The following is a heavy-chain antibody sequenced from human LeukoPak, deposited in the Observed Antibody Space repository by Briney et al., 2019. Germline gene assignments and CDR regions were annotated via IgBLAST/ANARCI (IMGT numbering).Heavy chain of an antibody. CDR3: ARISMLRGGEFDY. D-gene: IGHD3-10*01. Sequence: RESGPALVNPTQTLTLTCTFSGFSLNTTKMCVAWIRQPPGKALEWLARIDWGDDKYYSPSLKTRLTISRDTSKGQVVLKMTNMDPVDTATYYCARISMLRGGEFDYWGQGILVTVSS. CDR2: IDWGDDK. V-gene: IGHV2-70*11. CDR1: GFSLNTTKMC. J-gene: IGHJ4*02.